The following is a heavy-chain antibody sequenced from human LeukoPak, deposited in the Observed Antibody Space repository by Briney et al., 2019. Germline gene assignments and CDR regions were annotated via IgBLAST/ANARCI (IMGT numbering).Heavy chain of an antibody. Sequence: SVKVPCKASGGTFSSYAISWVRQAPGQGLEWMGGIIPIFGTANYAQKFQGRVTITADESTSTAYMELSSLRSEDTAVYYCASGGSGWYNRYYYYYYGMDVWGKGTTVTVSS. CDR3: ASGGSGWYNRYYYYYYGMDV. CDR1: GGTFSSYA. D-gene: IGHD6-19*01. CDR2: IIPIFGTA. J-gene: IGHJ6*04. V-gene: IGHV1-69*13.